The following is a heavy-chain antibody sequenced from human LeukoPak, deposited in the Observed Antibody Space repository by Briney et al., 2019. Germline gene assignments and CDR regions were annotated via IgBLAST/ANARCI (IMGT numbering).Heavy chain of an antibody. CDR3: ASLPYCTNGVFPYNWLDP. V-gene: IGHV1-69*01. D-gene: IGHD2-8*01. CDR1: GGTFSSYA. CDR2: IIPIFGTA. Sequence: ASVKVSCKASGGTFSSYAISWVRQAPGQGLEWMGGIIPIFGTANYAQKFQGRVTITADESTSTAYMELSSLRSEDTAVYYCASLPYCTNGVFPYNWLDPWGQGTLLTVSS. J-gene: IGHJ5*02.